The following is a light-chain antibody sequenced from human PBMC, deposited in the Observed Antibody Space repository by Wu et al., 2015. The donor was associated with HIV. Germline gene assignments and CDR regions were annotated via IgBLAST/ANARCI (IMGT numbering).Light chain of an antibody. Sequence: DIQMTQSPSTLSAPVGDRVTITCRASQSISSWLAWYQQKPGKAPKLLIYKASTLETGVPSRFNGSGSGTEFTLTISSLQPDDFATYYCQKYNTAPWTFGQGTKVEMK. CDR2: KAS. CDR3: QKYNTAPWT. J-gene: IGKJ1*01. V-gene: IGKV1-5*03. CDR1: QSISSW.